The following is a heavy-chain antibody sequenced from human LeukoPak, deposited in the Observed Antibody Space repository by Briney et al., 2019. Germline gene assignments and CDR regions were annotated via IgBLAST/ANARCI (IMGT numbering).Heavy chain of an antibody. CDR3: ARDRGLYYDFWSGTHSSYYMDV. D-gene: IGHD3-3*01. CDR1: GYTFTSYD. J-gene: IGHJ6*03. Sequence: GASVKVSCKASGYTFTSYDINWVRQATGQGLEWMGWMNPNSGNTGYAQKFQGRVTMTRNTSISTAYMELSSLRSEDTAVYYCARDRGLYYDFWSGTHSSYYMDVWGKGTTVTVSS. CDR2: MNPNSGNT. V-gene: IGHV1-8*01.